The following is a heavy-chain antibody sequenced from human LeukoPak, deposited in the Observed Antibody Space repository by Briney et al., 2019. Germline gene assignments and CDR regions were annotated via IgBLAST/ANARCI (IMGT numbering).Heavy chain of an antibody. D-gene: IGHD2-15*01. CDR3: ARDKAADGGYYFDY. Sequence: GASVKVSCKASGGTFSSYAISWVRQAPGQGLEWMGRIIPILGIANYAQKFQGRVTITADKSTSTAYMELSSLRSEDTAVYYCARDKAADGGYYFDYWGQGTLVTVSS. J-gene: IGHJ4*02. CDR1: GGTFSSYA. V-gene: IGHV1-69*04. CDR2: IIPILGIA.